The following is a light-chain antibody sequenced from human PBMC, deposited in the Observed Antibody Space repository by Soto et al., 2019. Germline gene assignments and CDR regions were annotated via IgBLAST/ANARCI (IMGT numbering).Light chain of an antibody. Sequence: DIQMTQSPSSLSASVGDRVTITCQASQDISNYFNWYQQKPGKPPKLLIYDASNLETGVPSRFSGSGSGTDFTFTITSLQPKDIATYYCQQYDNLPITFGHGTKVDIK. CDR3: QQYDNLPIT. J-gene: IGKJ3*01. V-gene: IGKV1-33*01. CDR2: DAS. CDR1: QDISNY.